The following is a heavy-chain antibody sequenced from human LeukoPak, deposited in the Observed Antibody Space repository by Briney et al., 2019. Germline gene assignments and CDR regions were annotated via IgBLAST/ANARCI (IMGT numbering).Heavy chain of an antibody. V-gene: IGHV3-74*01. CDR1: GFTFSNYW. D-gene: IGHD3-10*01. CDR2: INSDGSST. J-gene: IGHJ4*02. Sequence: PGGSLRLSCAASGFTFSNYWMHWVRQAPGKGLVWVSRINSDGSSTSYADSVKGRFTISRDNAKNTLYLQMNGLRAEDTAVYYCAKDVGGYGSGSYSVAGDYWGQGTLVTVSS. CDR3: AKDVGGYGSGSYSVAGDY.